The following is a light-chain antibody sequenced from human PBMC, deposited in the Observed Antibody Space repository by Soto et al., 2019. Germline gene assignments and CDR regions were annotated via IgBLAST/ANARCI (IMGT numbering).Light chain of an antibody. J-gene: IGKJ1*01. Sequence: IVLTQSPGTLSSSPGEGATLSCRASQSVSSDSVAWYQQKPGQAPRLLIFGASRRATDIPDRFSGGGSGTDFTLTISRLEPEDFAVYYCQQYGTSPPWTFGQGTKVDVK. V-gene: IGKV3-20*01. CDR1: QSVSSDS. CDR3: QQYGTSPPWT. CDR2: GAS.